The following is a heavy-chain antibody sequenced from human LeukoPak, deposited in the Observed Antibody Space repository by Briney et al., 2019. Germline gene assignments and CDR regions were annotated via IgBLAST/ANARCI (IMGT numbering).Heavy chain of an antibody. V-gene: IGHV3-30*02. CDR1: GFTFSSYG. D-gene: IGHD3-16*01. CDR2: IRYDGSNK. Sequence: RSGGSLRLSCAASGFTFSSYGMHWVRQAPGKGLEWVAFIRYDGSNKYYADSVKGRFTISRDNSKNTLYLQMNSLRAEDTAVYYCAKDWGASRGFDYWGQGTLVTVSS. CDR3: AKDWGASRGFDY. J-gene: IGHJ4*02.